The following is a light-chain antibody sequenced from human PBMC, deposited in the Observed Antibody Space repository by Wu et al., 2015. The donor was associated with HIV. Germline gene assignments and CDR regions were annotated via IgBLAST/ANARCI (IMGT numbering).Light chain of an antibody. V-gene: IGKV3-20*01. Sequence: EIVLTQFPATLSLSPGERATLSCRASQSVASFLAWYQQKPGQAPRLLIYGASNRATGIPDRFSGSGSGTDFTLTIARLEPEDFAVYYCQQYGNSPNTFGQGTKLEIK. CDR3: QQYGNSPNT. CDR2: GAS. J-gene: IGKJ2*01. CDR1: QSVASF.